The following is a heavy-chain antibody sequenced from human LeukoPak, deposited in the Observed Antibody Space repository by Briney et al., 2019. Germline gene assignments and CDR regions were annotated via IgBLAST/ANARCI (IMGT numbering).Heavy chain of an antibody. J-gene: IGHJ4*02. CDR1: GFTFSGSA. V-gene: IGHV3-73*01. CDR2: IRSKVNTCAT. Sequence: GGSLRLSCAASGFTFSGSAIHWVCQASGQGLERVCRIRSKVNTCATAYAASVKGRFTISRDDSKNTAYLQMNSLKTEDTAVYYCTRSPDFDCWGQRTLVTVSS. CDR3: TRSPDFDC.